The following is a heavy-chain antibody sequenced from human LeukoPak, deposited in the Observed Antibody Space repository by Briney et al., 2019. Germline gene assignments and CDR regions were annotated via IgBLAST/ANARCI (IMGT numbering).Heavy chain of an antibody. CDR3: ARDHLWGSDY. J-gene: IGHJ4*02. CDR1: GLTFSTYW. V-gene: IGHV3-7*01. D-gene: IGHD3-16*01. CDR2: IKQDGSEK. Sequence: PGGSLRLSCAASGLTFSTYWMSWVRQAPGKGLEWVANIKQDGSEKYYVDSVKGRFTISKDNAKNSLYLQMNSLRAEDTAVYYCARDHLWGSDYWGQGTLVTVSS.